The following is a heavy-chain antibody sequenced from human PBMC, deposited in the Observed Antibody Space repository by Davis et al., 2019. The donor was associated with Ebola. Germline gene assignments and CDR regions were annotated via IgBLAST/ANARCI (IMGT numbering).Heavy chain of an antibody. D-gene: IGHD3-22*01. CDR3: TTYERSSDSSGQYGYYYMDV. V-gene: IGHV3-15*01. Sequence: PGGSLRLSCAASGFTFSNAWMSWVRQAPGKGLEWVGRIKSKTDGGTTDYAAPVKGRFTISRDDSKNTLYLQMNSMKTEDTSVYYCTTYERSSDSSGQYGYYYMDVWGIGTTVTVSS. CDR1: GFTFSNAW. J-gene: IGHJ6*03. CDR2: IKSKTDGGTT.